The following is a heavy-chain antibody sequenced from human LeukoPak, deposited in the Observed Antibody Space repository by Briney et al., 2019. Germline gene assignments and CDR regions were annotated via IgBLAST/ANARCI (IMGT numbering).Heavy chain of an antibody. D-gene: IGHD4-11*01. CDR3: AREPTVRGYYGMDV. V-gene: IGHV4-34*01. CDR1: GGSFSGYY. J-gene: IGHJ6*02. Sequence: PSETLSLTCAVYGGSFSGYYWSWIRQPPGKGLEWIGEINHSGSTNYNPSLKSQVTISVDTSKNQFSLKLSSVTAADTAVYYCAREPTVRGYYGMDVWGQGTTVTVSS. CDR2: INHSGST.